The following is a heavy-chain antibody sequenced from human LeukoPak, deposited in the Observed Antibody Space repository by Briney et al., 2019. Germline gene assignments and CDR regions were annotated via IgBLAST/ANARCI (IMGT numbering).Heavy chain of an antibody. CDR1: GFTFSSYG. CDR2: ISYDGSNK. Sequence: GGSLRLSCAASGFTFSSYGMHWVRQAPGKGLECVAVISYDGSNKYYADSVKGRFTISRDNSKNTLYLQMNSLRAEDTAVYYCAKGCGIAARRGRNYYYMDVWGKGTTVTVSS. J-gene: IGHJ6*03. CDR3: AKGCGIAARRGRNYYYMDV. V-gene: IGHV3-30*18. D-gene: IGHD6-6*01.